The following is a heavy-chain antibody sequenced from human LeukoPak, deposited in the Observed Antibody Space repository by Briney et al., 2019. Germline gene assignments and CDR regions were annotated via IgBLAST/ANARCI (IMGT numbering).Heavy chain of an antibody. CDR2: IYYSGST. V-gene: IGHV4-59*01. Sequence: SETLSLTCTVSGGSISSYYWSWIRQPPGKGLEWIGYIYYSGSTNYNPSLESRVTISVDTSKNQFSLKLSSVTAADTAVYYCARLSGYSRPFDPWGQGTLVTVSS. CDR3: ARLSGYSRPFDP. CDR1: GGSISSYY. D-gene: IGHD6-13*01. J-gene: IGHJ5*02.